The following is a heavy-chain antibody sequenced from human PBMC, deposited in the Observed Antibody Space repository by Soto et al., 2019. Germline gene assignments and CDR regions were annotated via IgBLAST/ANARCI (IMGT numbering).Heavy chain of an antibody. CDR3: AREFSDSYWYFDL. D-gene: IGHD2-21*02. CDR1: GFTFSDYW. Sequence: GGSLRLSCAASGFTFSDYWMHWVRQAPGKGLVWVSRINPDGGRTTYADSVKGRFTISRDNAKNNLFLEMNSLRAEDTAVYYCAREFSDSYWYFDLWGRGTLVTVSS. V-gene: IGHV3-74*03. J-gene: IGHJ2*01. CDR2: INPDGGRT.